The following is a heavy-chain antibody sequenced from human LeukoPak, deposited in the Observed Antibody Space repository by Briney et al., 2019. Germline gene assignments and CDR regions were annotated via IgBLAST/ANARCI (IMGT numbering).Heavy chain of an antibody. Sequence: GRSLRLSCAASGFTYSSYAMHWVRQAPGKGQEWVAVISYDGSNKYYADSVKGRFTISRDNSKNTLYLQMNSLRAEDTAVYYCAKGIFIAAADYWGQGTLVTVSS. CDR1: GFTYSSYA. CDR3: AKGIFIAAADY. CDR2: ISYDGSNK. J-gene: IGHJ4*02. D-gene: IGHD6-13*01. V-gene: IGHV3-30-3*01.